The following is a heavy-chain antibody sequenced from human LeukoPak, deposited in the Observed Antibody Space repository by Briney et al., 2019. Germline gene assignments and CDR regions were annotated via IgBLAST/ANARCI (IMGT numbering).Heavy chain of an antibody. CDR2: ISAYNGNT. CDR3: ARDTDYGDYGRGFDP. CDR1: GYTFTSYG. J-gene: IGHJ5*02. V-gene: IGHV1-18*01. D-gene: IGHD4-17*01. Sequence: GASVKVSCKASGYTFTSYGISWVRQAPGQGLEWMGWISAYNGNTNYAQKLQGRVTMTTDTSTSTAYMELRSLRSDDTAVYYCARDTDYGDYGRGFDPWGQGTLVTVSS.